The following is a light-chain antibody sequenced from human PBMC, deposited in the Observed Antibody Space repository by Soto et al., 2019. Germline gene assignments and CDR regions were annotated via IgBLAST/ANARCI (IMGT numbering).Light chain of an antibody. CDR3: QQYGSSGT. CDR1: QSVSSY. Sequence: EIVMTQSPATLSVSPGERATLSFRASQSVSSYLAWYQQKPGQAPRLLIYDASNRATGIPARFSGSGSGTDFTLTISRLEPEDFAVYYCQQYGSSGTFGQGTKVDIK. CDR2: DAS. V-gene: IGKV3-20*01. J-gene: IGKJ1*01.